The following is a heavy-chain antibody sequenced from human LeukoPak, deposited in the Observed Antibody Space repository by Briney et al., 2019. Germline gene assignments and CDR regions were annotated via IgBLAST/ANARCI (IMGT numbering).Heavy chain of an antibody. V-gene: IGHV3-7*01. J-gene: IGHJ4*02. CDR1: GFTFSSYW. Sequence: GGSLRLSCAASGFTFSSYWMSWVRQAPGKRLEWVANIKQDGSEKYYVDSVKGRFTISRDNAKNSLYLQMNSLRAEDTAVYYCASAWGYCSGGSCYSPDYWGQGTLVTVSS. D-gene: IGHD2-15*01. CDR2: IKQDGSEK. CDR3: ASAWGYCSGGSCYSPDY.